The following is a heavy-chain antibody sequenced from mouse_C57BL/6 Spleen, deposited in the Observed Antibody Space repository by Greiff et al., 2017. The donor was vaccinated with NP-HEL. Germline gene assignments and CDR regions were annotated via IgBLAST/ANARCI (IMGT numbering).Heavy chain of an antibody. Sequence: QVQLQQPGAELVRPGSSVKLSCKASGYTFTSYWMHWVKQRPIQGLEWIGNIDPSDSETHYIQKFKDKATLTVDKSSSTAYMQLSSLTSEDSAVYYCARRGYYDYDGAMDYWGQGTSVTVSS. J-gene: IGHJ4*01. CDR2: IDPSDSET. CDR1: GYTFTSYW. CDR3: ARRGYYDYDGAMDY. D-gene: IGHD2-4*01. V-gene: IGHV1-52*01.